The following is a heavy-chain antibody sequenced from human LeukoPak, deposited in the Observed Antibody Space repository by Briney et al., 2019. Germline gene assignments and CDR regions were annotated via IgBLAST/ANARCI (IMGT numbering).Heavy chain of an antibody. CDR1: GFTFSSYA. J-gene: IGHJ4*02. CDR2: ISGSGGST. V-gene: IGHV3-23*01. CDR3: AKDRYYDSSRANFDY. Sequence: PGGSLRLSCAASGFTFSSYAMSWVRQAPGKGLEWVSAISGSGGSTYYADSVKGRFTISRDNSKNTLYLQMNSLRAEDTAAYYCAKDRYYDSSRANFDYWGQGTLVTVSS. D-gene: IGHD3-22*01.